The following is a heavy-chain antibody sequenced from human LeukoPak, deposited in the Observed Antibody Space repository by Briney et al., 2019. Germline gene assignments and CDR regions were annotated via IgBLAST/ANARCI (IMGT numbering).Heavy chain of an antibody. J-gene: IGHJ3*02. V-gene: IGHV3-64D*06. CDR3: VKSRVVVAANDAFDI. CDR1: GFTFSSYA. CDR2: ISSNGGST. D-gene: IGHD2-15*01. Sequence: GGALRLSCSASGFTFSSYAMHWVRQAPGEGLEYVSAISSNGGSTYYADSVKGRFTISRDNSKNTLYLQMSSLRTEDTAVYYCVKSRVVVAANDAFDIWGQGTMVTVSS.